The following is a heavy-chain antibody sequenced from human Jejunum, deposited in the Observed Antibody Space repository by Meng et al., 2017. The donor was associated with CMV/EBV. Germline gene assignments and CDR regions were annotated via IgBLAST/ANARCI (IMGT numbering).Heavy chain of an antibody. D-gene: IGHD2-2*01. CDR1: GFTFSSYS. J-gene: IGHJ4*02. Sequence: EVHLVESAGGLVTPGASLRLCCAASGFTFSSYSMNWVRQAPGKGLEWSSYLSRTSAIAYADSVKRRITTSRANAKNSLYMQMTSLRAEDTAVYYCASDDAWAFDYWGQGTLVTVSS. CDR2: LSRTSAI. CDR3: ASDDAWAFDY. V-gene: IGHV3-21*03.